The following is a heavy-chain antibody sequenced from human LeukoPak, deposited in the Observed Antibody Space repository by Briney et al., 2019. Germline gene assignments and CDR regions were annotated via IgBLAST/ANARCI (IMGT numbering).Heavy chain of an antibody. CDR2: IHPEGNEK. V-gene: IGHV3-7*04. Sequence: PGGSLRLSCAVSGFTFSDFWMSWVRQAPGRGLEWVANIHPEGNEKYHVESVKGRFTISRDNAKNSLFLQMNDLRVEDTAVYYCARGDAFSGDHWGQGTLVTVSS. J-gene: IGHJ4*02. CDR3: ARGDAFSGDH. CDR1: GFTFSDFW.